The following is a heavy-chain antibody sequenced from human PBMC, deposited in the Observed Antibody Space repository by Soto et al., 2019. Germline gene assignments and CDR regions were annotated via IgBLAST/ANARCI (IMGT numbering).Heavy chain of an antibody. CDR2: IYYSGST. D-gene: IGHD3-22*01. CDR3: ARGWDYYDSSGYSTPFDY. CDR1: GGSISSGDYY. J-gene: IGHJ4*02. V-gene: IGHV4-30-4*01. Sequence: QVQLQESGPGLVKPSQTLSLTCTVSGGSISSGDYYWSWIRQPPGKGLEWIGYIYYSGSTYYNPSLQNRVTISVDPSQNQFSLKLSSVTAADTAVYYCARGWDYYDSSGYSTPFDYWGQGTLVTVSS.